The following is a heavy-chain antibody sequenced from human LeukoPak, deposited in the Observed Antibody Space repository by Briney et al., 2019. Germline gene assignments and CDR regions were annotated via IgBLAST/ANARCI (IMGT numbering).Heavy chain of an antibody. Sequence: SVKVSCKASGGTFSSYSVNWVRQAPGQGLERMGRIIPIIDIANYAQKFQGRVSITADKSATNVFMELSSLRPEDTAMYYCARDAHEGGNSYNYGLDVWGQGTAVTVSS. CDR3: ARDAHEGGNSYNYGLDV. D-gene: IGHD3-16*01. CDR2: IIPIIDIA. J-gene: IGHJ6*02. V-gene: IGHV1-69*10. CDR1: GGTFSSYS.